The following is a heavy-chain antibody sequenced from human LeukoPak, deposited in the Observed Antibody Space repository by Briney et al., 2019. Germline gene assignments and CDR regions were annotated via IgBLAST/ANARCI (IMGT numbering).Heavy chain of an antibody. D-gene: IGHD6-13*01. J-gene: IGHJ4*02. V-gene: IGHV4-30-4*01. CDR2: IYYSGST. CDR3: ARGSTYSSSWQLDY. CDR1: GGSISSGDYY. Sequence: TLSLTCTVSGGSISSGDYYWSWIRQPPGKGLEWIGYIYYSGSTYYNPSLKSRVTISVDTSKNQFSLKLSSVTAADTAVYYCARGSTYSSSWQLDYWGQGTLVTVSS.